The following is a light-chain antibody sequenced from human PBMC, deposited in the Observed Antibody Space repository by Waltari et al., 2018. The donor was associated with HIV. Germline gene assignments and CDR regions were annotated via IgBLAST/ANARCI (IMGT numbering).Light chain of an antibody. V-gene: IGKV3-20*01. CDR2: GAS. J-gene: IGKJ1*01. Sequence: EVVLTQSPGTLSLSPGERATLSCRASQTVSSTYLAWYQQKPGQAPRLLIYGASSRATGIPDRFSGSGSGTDFTLTISRLEPEDFAVYYCQQYDRSSQTFGQGTKVEIK. CDR1: QTVSSTY. CDR3: QQYDRSSQT.